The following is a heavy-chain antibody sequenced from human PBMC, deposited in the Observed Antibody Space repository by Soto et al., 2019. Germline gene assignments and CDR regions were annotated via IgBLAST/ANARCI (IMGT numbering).Heavy chain of an antibody. CDR2: IIPIFGTA. J-gene: IGHJ4*02. D-gene: IGHD3-3*01. Sequence: QVQLVQSGAEVKKPGSSVKVSCKASGGTFSSYAISWVRQAPGQGLEWMGGIIPIFGTANYAQKFQGRVTITADESTSTAYMELSSLRSEDTAVYYCARGGRITISQTYYFDYWGQGALVTVSS. V-gene: IGHV1-69*01. CDR3: ARGGRITISQTYYFDY. CDR1: GGTFSSYA.